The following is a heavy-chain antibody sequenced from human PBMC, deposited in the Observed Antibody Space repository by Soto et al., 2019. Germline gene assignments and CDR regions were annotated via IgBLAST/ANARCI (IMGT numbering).Heavy chain of an antibody. Sequence: EVQLSESGGGLVQPGGSLRLSCAVSESTFSSTVMSWVRQAPGKGLEWVSSISGSGDKLYYVDSVKGRFTISRDNSKNTLYLQMNSLRAEDTAIYFCANMSGAAVEHWGQGTQVTVSS. V-gene: IGHV3-23*01. CDR1: ESTFSSTV. CDR3: ANMSGAAVEH. J-gene: IGHJ4*02. D-gene: IGHD6-13*01. CDR2: ISGSGDKL.